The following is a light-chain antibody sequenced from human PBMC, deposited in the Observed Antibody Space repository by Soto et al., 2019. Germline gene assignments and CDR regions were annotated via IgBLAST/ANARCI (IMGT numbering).Light chain of an antibody. J-gene: IGKJ3*01. CDR1: QSVSSN. V-gene: IGKV3-15*01. CDR2: GAS. CDR3: QQYNNWPPFT. Sequence: EIVMTQSPATLSASPGERATLSCRASQSVSSNLAWYQQKPGQVPRLLTYGASTRASGIPARFSGSGSGTEFTLTISSLQSEDCAVYYCQQYNNWPPFTFGPGTKVDIK.